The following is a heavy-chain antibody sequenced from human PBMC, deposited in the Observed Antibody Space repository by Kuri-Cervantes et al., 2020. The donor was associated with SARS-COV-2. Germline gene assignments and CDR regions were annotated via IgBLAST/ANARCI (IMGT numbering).Heavy chain of an antibody. CDR2: IYYSGSA. V-gene: IGHV4-30-4*08. Sequence: SETLSLTCTVSGGCLSSGDYYWTWVRQPPGKGLEWIGNIYYSGSASYNPALKSGLTMSLDMSKNQLSLKLSSVTAADTAVYYCARLVVPAAPSDYWGQGTLVTVSS. CDR3: ARLVVPAAPSDY. J-gene: IGHJ4*02. D-gene: IGHD2-2*01. CDR1: GGCLSSGDYY.